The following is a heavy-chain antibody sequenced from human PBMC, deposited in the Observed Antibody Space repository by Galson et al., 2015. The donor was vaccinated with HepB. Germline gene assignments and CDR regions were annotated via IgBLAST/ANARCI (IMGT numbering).Heavy chain of an antibody. J-gene: IGHJ6*02. CDR2: FDPEDGET. Sequence: SVKVSCKVSGYTLTELSMHWVRQAPGKGLEWMGGFDPEDGETIYAQKFQGRVTMTEDTSTDTAYMELSSLRSEDTAVYYCATDPEAGGSGRGGMDVWGQGTTVTVSS. D-gene: IGHD3-10*01. V-gene: IGHV1-24*01. CDR1: GYTLTELS. CDR3: ATDPEAGGSGRGGMDV.